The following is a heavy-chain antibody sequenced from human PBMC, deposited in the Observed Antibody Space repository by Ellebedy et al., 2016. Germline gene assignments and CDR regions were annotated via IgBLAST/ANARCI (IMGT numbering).Heavy chain of an antibody. J-gene: IGHJ4*02. CDR2: ISSSSTFI. CDR1: GFTFWSYT. CDR3: ASVVVAPDY. Sequence: GGSLRLSCAASGFTFWSYTMNWVRQAPGKGLEWVSSISSSSTFIYYADSVKGRFTISRDNAKNSLYLQMNSLTVEDTAMYYCASVVVAPDYWGQGTLVTVSS. V-gene: IGHV3-21*01. D-gene: IGHD2-15*01.